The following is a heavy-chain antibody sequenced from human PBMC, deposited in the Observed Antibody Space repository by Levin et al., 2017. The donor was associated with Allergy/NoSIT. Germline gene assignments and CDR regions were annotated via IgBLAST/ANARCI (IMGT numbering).Heavy chain of an antibody. D-gene: IGHD4-11*01. J-gene: IGHJ4*02. CDR1: GGSISSSSYY. V-gene: IGHV4-39*01. CDR2: IYYSGST. CDR3: ARHRRVSNSEFAY. Sequence: SQTLSLTCTVSGGSISSSSYYWGWIRQPPGKGLEWIGSIYYSGSTYYNPSLKSRVTISVDTSKNQFSLKLSSVTAADTAVYYCARHRRVSNSEFAYWGQGTLVTVSS.